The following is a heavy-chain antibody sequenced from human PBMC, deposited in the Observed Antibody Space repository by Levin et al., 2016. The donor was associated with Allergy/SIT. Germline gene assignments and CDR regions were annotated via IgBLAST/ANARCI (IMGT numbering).Heavy chain of an antibody. Sequence: WIRQPPGKGLEWVANTWHGDIADAYADSVRGRFTISRDNAENSLFLQMDSLRVEDTAVYYCARIGTMRPFDIWGQGTMVTVSS. CDR3: ARIGTMRPFDI. V-gene: IGHV3-7*01. CDR2: TWHGDIAD. D-gene: IGHD3-22*01. J-gene: IGHJ3*02.